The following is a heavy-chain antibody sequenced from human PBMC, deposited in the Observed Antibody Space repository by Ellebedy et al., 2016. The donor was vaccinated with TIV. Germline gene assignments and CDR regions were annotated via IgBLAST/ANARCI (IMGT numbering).Heavy chain of an antibody. D-gene: IGHD2-15*01. V-gene: IGHV3-23*01. Sequence: GESLKISCAASGFTFSSYAMSWVRQAPGKGLEWVSAISGSGGSTYYADSVKGRFTISRDNSKNTLYLQMNSLRAEDTAVYYCAKDYPCGGSCYFDYWGQGTLVTVSS. CDR1: GFTFSSYA. CDR3: AKDYPCGGSCYFDY. J-gene: IGHJ4*02. CDR2: ISGSGGST.